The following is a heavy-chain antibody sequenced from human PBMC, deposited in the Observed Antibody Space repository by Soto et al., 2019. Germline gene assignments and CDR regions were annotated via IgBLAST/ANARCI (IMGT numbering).Heavy chain of an antibody. CDR1: GFTFSSYA. D-gene: IGHD1-20*01. Sequence: EVQLLESGGGLVQPGGSLRLSCAASGFTFSSYAMSWVRQAPGKGLEWISAVSGSGGSTYYADSVKGRFTISRDNSKDTLYLQMXNLRAEDTAVYYCAKPPDYNWNDYWGQGTLVTVSS. J-gene: IGHJ4*02. CDR2: VSGSGGST. V-gene: IGHV3-23*01. CDR3: AKPPDYNWNDY.